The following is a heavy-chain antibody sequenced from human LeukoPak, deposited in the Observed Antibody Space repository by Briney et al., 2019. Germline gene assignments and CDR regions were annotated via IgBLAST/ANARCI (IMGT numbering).Heavy chain of an antibody. V-gene: IGHV1-2*02. CDR3: ARSWTITVIVVLDY. Sequence: ASVKVSCKASGYTFTGYYIHWVRQAPGQGLEWMGWINPNSGGTNYAQKFQGRVTMTRGTSISTAYMELSRLRSDDTAVYYCARSWTITVIVVLDYWGQGTLVTVSS. D-gene: IGHD3-22*01. CDR2: INPNSGGT. CDR1: GYTFTGYY. J-gene: IGHJ4*02.